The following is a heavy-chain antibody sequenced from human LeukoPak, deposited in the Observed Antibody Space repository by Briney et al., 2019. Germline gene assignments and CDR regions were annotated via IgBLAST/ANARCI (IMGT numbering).Heavy chain of an antibody. CDR2: IKQDASDK. Sequence: GGSLRLSCAASGFTFTNYWMSWVRQAPGKELEWVASIKQDASDKYYVDSVKGRFTISRDNAKNSLFLQMISLRAEDTALYYCVRDPVDYWGQGILVTVSS. V-gene: IGHV3-7*01. J-gene: IGHJ4*02. CDR3: VRDPVDY. CDR1: GFTFTNYW.